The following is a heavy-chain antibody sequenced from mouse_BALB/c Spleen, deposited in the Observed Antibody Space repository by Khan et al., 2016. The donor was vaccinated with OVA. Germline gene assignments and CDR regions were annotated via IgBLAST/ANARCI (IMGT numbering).Heavy chain of an antibody. V-gene: IGHV3-2*02. D-gene: IGHD1-2*01. CDR2: ISYSGST. CDR3: ARTARIKY. Sequence: LKESGPGLVKPSQSLSLTCTVTGYSITSGYGWNWIRQFPGNKLEWMGYISYSGSTNYNPSLKSRISITRDTSKIQFFLQLNSVTTEDTATYYCARTARIKYWGQGTTLTVSS. CDR1: GYSITSGYG. J-gene: IGHJ2*01.